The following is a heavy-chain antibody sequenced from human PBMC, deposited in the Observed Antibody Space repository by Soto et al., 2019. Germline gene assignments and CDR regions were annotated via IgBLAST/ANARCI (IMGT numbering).Heavy chain of an antibody. V-gene: IGHV4-31*03. CDR1: GDPISSGGYF. Sequence: QVQLQESGPGLVQPSQTLSLTCTVSGDPISSGGYFWTWIRQHPGKGLEWIGNTYYTGTTYYNPSLKSRVSISVDTSKNQFSLKLTSVTAADTAIYYCARDQVRRDNKPYGMDVWGQGTTVTVSS. CDR2: TYYTGTT. D-gene: IGHD2-21*01. CDR3: ARDQVRRDNKPYGMDV. J-gene: IGHJ6*02.